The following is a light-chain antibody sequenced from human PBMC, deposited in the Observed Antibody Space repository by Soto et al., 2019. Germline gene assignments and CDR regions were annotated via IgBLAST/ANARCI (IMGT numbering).Light chain of an antibody. CDR3: QLRTNWPPGFT. CDR2: DAS. J-gene: IGKJ3*01. CDR1: QSVTRY. Sequence: EIVLTQSPATLSLSPGERATLSCRASQSVTRYLAWYQQKPGQAPRLLIYDASNRATGIPARFSGSGSGTDFILTISSLEPEDFAVYYCQLRTNWPPGFTFGPGTKVDIK. V-gene: IGKV3-11*01.